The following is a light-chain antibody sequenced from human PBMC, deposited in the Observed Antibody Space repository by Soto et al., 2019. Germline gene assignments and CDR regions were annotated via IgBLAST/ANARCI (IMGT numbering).Light chain of an antibody. CDR1: HEISNY. J-gene: IGKJ1*01. V-gene: IGKV1-33*01. CDR2: DAS. CDR3: HQYDHLPRT. Sequence: DIQMIQSPFSVSASVGDRGTITCQASHEISNYLNWYQQKPGKAPKILIYDASNLERGVPSRFSGRGSGTDFNFTISSLQPEDFATYYCHQYDHLPRTFGRGTKVEIK.